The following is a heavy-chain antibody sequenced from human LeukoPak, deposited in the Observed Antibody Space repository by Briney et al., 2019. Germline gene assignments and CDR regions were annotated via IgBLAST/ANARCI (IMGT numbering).Heavy chain of an antibody. Sequence: GGSLRLSCAASGFTFSSYNMNWVRQAPGKGLEWVSYISSSTSTIYYADSVKGRFTISRDNAKNFLYLQMNSLRDEDSAVYYCARDISYWGRGTLVTVSS. CDR1: GFTFSSYN. CDR3: ARDISY. V-gene: IGHV3-48*02. CDR2: ISSSTSTI. J-gene: IGHJ4*02.